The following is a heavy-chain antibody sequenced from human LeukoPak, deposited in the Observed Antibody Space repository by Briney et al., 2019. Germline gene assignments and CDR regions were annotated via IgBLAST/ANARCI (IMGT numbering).Heavy chain of an antibody. CDR2: IYYSGST. CDR3: ARDPPPRGSYPNDAFDI. V-gene: IGHV4-39*07. D-gene: IGHD1-26*01. Sequence: SETLSLTCTVSGGSISSSSYYWGWIRQPPGKGLEWIGSIYYSGSTYYNPSLKSRVTISVDTSKNQFSLKLSSVTAADTAVYYCARDPPPRGSYPNDAFDIWGQGTMVTVSS. J-gene: IGHJ3*02. CDR1: GGSISSSSYY.